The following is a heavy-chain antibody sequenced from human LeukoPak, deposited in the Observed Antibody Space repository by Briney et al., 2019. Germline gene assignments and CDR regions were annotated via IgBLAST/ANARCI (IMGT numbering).Heavy chain of an antibody. D-gene: IGHD3-10*01. Sequence: SETLSLTCAVYGGSFSGYYWSWIRQPPGKGLEWIGEINHSGSTNYNPSLKSRVTISVDTSKNQFSLKLSSVTAADTAVYYCARVPITMVRGVIIEGYDYWGQGTLVTVSS. J-gene: IGHJ4*02. CDR1: GGSFSGYY. V-gene: IGHV4-34*01. CDR3: ARVPITMVRGVIIEGYDY. CDR2: INHSGST.